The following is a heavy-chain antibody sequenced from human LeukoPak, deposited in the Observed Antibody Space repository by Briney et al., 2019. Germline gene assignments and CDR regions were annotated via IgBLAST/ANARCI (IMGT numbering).Heavy chain of an antibody. CDR3: AREFQSYCTNGLCHYFDY. V-gene: IGHV4-4*07. D-gene: IGHD2-8*01. CDR1: GGSVSSYY. J-gene: IGHJ4*02. CDR2: FYTSGST. Sequence: PSETLSLTCTVSGGSVSSYYWNWIRQPAGKGLEWIGRFYTSGSTNYNPSLKSRVTMSVDTSKNQISLKLSSMTAANTAAYYCAREFQSYCTNGLCHYFDYWGQGTLVTVSS.